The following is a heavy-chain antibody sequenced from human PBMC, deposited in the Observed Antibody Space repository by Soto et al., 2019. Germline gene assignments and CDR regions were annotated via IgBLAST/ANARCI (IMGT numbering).Heavy chain of an antibody. CDR2: IYPGDSDT. CDR1: GYSFTSYW. Sequence: GESLKISCKGSGYSFTSYWIGWVRQMPGKGLEWMGIIYPGDSDTRYSPSFQGQVTISADKSISTAYLQWSSLKASDTAMYYCARWGSSGYDSYYLFDYWGQGPLLTLSS. V-gene: IGHV5-51*01. J-gene: IGHJ4*02. D-gene: IGHD5-12*01. CDR3: ARWGSSGYDSYYLFDY.